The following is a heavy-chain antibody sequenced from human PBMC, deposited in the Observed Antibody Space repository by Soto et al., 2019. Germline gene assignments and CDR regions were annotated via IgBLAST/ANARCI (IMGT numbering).Heavy chain of an antibody. Sequence: GGSLRLSCAASGFTFSSYAMSWVRQAPGKGLEWVSAISVSGASTYYADSVKGRFTISRDNSKNTLYLQMNSLRAEDTAVYYCAKGPPHDYGDSLISSEYFQHWGQGTLVTVSS. J-gene: IGHJ1*01. CDR1: GFTFSSYA. CDR3: AKGPPHDYGDSLISSEYFQH. CDR2: ISVSGAST. D-gene: IGHD4-17*01. V-gene: IGHV3-23*01.